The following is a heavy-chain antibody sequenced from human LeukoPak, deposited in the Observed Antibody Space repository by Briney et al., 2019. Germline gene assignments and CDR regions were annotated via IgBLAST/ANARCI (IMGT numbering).Heavy chain of an antibody. CDR3: ASYDILTGYYLWFDP. CDR2: ISSSSSTI. D-gene: IGHD3-9*01. J-gene: IGHJ5*02. CDR1: GFAFNEYS. V-gene: IGHV3-48*04. Sequence: GGSLRLSCTASGFAFNEYSLNWVRQAPGKGLEWVSYISSSSSTIYYADSVKGRFTISRDNAKNSLYLQMNSLGAEDTAVYYCASYDILTGYYLWFDPWGQGTLVTVSS.